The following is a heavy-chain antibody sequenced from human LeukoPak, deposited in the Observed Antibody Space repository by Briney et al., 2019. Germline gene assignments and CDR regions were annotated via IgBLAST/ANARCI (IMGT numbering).Heavy chain of an antibody. Sequence: ASVKVSCKASGYTFTGYYMHWVRQAPGQGLEWMGWINPNSGGTNYAQKFQGRVTMTRDTSISTAYIELSRLRSDDTAVYYCARTNDYSNPHFDYWGQGTLVTVFS. V-gene: IGHV1-2*02. J-gene: IGHJ4*02. CDR3: ARTNDYSNPHFDY. CDR1: GYTFTGYY. D-gene: IGHD4-11*01. CDR2: INPNSGGT.